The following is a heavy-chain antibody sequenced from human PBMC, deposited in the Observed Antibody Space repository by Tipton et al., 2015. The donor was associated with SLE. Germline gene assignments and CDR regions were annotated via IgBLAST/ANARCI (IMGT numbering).Heavy chain of an antibody. V-gene: IGHV4-61*02. CDR3: ARGQFMGEFDGHPPQHKWFDP. D-gene: IGHD3-16*01. J-gene: IGHJ5*02. Sequence: TLSLTCTVSGGSISSGSYYWSWIRQPAGKGLEWIGRFYTSGSTNYNPSLKSRVTMSVDTSKNQFSLKLSSVTAADTAVYYCARGQFMGEFDGHPPQHKWFDPWGQGTLVTVSA. CDR2: FYTSGST. CDR1: GGSISSGSYY.